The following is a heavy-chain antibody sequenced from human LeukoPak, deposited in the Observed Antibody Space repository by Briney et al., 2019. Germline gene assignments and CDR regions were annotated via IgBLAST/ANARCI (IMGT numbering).Heavy chain of an antibody. D-gene: IGHD3-22*01. CDR3: VRDYNDSSGHDAFDI. Sequence: SETLSLTCTVSGGSISSYYWSWIRQPPGEGLEWIGYIYTSGSTNYNPALKSRVTISVDTSKNQFSLKLSSVTAADTAVYYCVRDYNDSSGHDAFDIWGQGTMVTVSS. CDR2: IYTSGST. J-gene: IGHJ3*02. V-gene: IGHV4-4*09. CDR1: GGSISSYY.